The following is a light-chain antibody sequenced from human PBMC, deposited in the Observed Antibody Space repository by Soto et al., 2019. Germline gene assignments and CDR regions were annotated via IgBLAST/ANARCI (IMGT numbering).Light chain of an antibody. Sequence: QSALTQPRSVSGSPGQSVTISCTGTSSDVGGYNYVSWYQQHPGNAPKLMIYDVSKRPSGVPDRFSGSKSGNTASLTISGLQAEDEADYYCCSYAGSYTFGGVFGGGTKVTVL. CDR1: SSDVGGYNY. CDR3: CSYAGSYTFGGV. CDR2: DVS. V-gene: IGLV2-11*01. J-gene: IGLJ3*02.